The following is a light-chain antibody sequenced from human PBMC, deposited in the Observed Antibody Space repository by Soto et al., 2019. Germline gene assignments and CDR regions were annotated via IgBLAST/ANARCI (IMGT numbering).Light chain of an antibody. Sequence: QSALTQPASVSGSPGQSITISCTGSSGDIGDYKYVSWYKQHPGKAPKLMIYDVSNRPSGVSNRFSGSKSGNTASLTISGLQAEDEVDYYCSSYTSTNFVIFGGGTKLTVL. V-gene: IGLV2-14*03. J-gene: IGLJ2*01. CDR1: SGDIGDYKY. CDR2: DVS. CDR3: SSYTSTNFVI.